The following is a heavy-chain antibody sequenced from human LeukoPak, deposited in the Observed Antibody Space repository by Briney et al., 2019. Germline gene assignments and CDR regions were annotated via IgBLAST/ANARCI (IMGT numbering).Heavy chain of an antibody. D-gene: IGHD3-10*01. CDR3: ANTPYYYGSGSYPPA. V-gene: IGHV3-23*01. CDR2: ISGSGGST. J-gene: IGHJ4*02. Sequence: GGSLRLSCAASGFTFSSYSMNWVRQAPGKGLEWVSAISGSGGSTYYADSVKGRFTISRDNSKDTLYLQMNSLRAEGTAVYYCANTPYYYGSGSYPPAWGQGTLVTVSS. CDR1: GFTFSSYS.